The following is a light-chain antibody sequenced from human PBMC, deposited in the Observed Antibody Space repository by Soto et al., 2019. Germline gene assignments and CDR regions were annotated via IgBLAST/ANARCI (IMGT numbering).Light chain of an antibody. CDR3: QQYDSYSWT. V-gene: IGKV1-5*01. J-gene: IGKJ1*01. CDR2: HAS. Sequence: DIQMTQSPSTLSASVGDRVTITCRASQSISSWLAWYQQKPGTAPKVLIYHASNLQSGVPSRFSGSGSGTEFTLTISSLQPDDFATYYCQQYDSYSWTFGQGTKVDIK. CDR1: QSISSW.